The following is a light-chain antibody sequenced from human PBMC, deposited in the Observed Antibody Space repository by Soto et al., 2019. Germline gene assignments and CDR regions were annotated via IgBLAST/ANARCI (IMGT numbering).Light chain of an antibody. Sequence: QSALTQPASVSGSPGQSITISCTGTSSDVGGYNYVSWYQQHPGKAPKLMIYDVSNRPSGVSNRFSGSKSGNTASLTSSGPQAEDEADYYCSSYTSSSTMVFGTGTKVTVL. J-gene: IGLJ1*01. CDR2: DVS. CDR1: SSDVGGYNY. V-gene: IGLV2-14*01. CDR3: SSYTSSSTMV.